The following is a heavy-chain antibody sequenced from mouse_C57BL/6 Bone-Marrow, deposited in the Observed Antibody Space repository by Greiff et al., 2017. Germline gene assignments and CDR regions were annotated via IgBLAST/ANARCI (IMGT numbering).Heavy chain of an antibody. Sequence: EVQRVESGGGLVKPGASLKLSCAASGFTFSSYAMSWVRQTPGKRLEWVATISDGGSYTYYTDNVKGQFTISRDNAKNNRYLQMSQLKSEDTAMYYSARVTTAMEDWGQGASVTVAS. V-gene: IGHV5-4*01. CDR3: ARVTTAMED. J-gene: IGHJ4*01. CDR1: GFTFSSYA. D-gene: IGHD2-1*01. CDR2: ISDGGSYT.